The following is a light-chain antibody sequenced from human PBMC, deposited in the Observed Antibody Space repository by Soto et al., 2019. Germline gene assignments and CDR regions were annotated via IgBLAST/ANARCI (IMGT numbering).Light chain of an antibody. CDR2: VAS. J-gene: IGKJ1*01. V-gene: IGKV1-39*01. CDR1: QSIRNY. CDR3: QQSYSIPHT. Sequence: DIQMTQSRSSLSASVGDRVTMTCRASQSIRNYLNWYQQKPGQGLKVLMHVASTLHSGGPSRFSGGGSATDFTLTINCLQPEDFATYFCQQSYSIPHTFGQGTKVDI.